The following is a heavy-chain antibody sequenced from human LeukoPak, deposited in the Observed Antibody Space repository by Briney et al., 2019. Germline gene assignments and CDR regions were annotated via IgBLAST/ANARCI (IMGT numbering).Heavy chain of an antibody. J-gene: IGHJ4*02. CDR1: GFTFSTYG. Sequence: GGSLRLSCAASGFTFSTYGMHWVRQAPGKGLEWVAVISYDGSDKYYADSVKSRFTISRDNSKNTVYLQMNSLRAEDTAVYYCAKDGFSSRWYVFDFWGQGTLVTVSS. D-gene: IGHD6-13*01. CDR3: AKDGFSSRWYVFDF. CDR2: ISYDGSDK. V-gene: IGHV3-30*18.